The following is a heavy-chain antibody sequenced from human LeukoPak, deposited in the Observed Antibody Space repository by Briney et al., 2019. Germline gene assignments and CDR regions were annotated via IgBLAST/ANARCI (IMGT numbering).Heavy chain of an antibody. V-gene: IGHV5-51*01. D-gene: IGHD6-13*01. J-gene: IGHJ4*02. CDR1: GYTFTNYW. Sequence: GESLKISCKGSGYTFTNYWIAWVRQMPGKGLEWMGIIYPGGSDTRYSPSFQGQVSISADKSIRTAYLQWSSLKASDTAMYYCARLAGIATVATELDYWGQGTLVTVSS. CDR2: IYPGGSDT. CDR3: ARLAGIATVATELDY.